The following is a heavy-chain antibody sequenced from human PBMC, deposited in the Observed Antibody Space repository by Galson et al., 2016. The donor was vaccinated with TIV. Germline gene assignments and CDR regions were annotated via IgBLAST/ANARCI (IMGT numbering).Heavy chain of an antibody. J-gene: IGHJ5*02. V-gene: IGHV3-30*03. CDR1: GFTFSSST. D-gene: IGHD3-10*01. CDR3: TRVGLGFSLGSGFDP. Sequence: SLRLSCAASGFTFSSSTMNWVRQAPGKGLEWVASISHDETTRYADSVMGRFTISRDVSRRLMFHQLNSLRVEDTALYRCTRVGLGFSLGSGFDPWGQGTLVSVSS. CDR2: ISHDETTR.